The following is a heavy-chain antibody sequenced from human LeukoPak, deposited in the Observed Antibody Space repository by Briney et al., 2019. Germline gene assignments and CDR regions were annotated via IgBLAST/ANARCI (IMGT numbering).Heavy chain of an antibody. CDR2: ISGSGGST. J-gene: IGHJ4*02. Sequence: GGSLRLSCAASGFTFSSYAMSWVRQAPGKGLEWVSAISGSGGSTYYADSVKGRFTISRDNSKNTLYLQMNSLRAEDTAVYYCAKVNMITFGGVIVAPIDYWGQGTLVTVSS. D-gene: IGHD3-16*02. CDR1: GFTFSSYA. V-gene: IGHV3-23*01. CDR3: AKVNMITFGGVIVAPIDY.